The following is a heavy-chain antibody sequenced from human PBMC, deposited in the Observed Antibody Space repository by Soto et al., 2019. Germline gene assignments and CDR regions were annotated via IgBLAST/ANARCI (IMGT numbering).Heavy chain of an antibody. CDR2: IIPIFGTA. Sequence: SVKVSCKASGGTFSSYAISWVRQAPGQGLEWMGGIIPIFGTANYAQKFQGRVTITADESTSTAYMELSSLRSEDTAVYYCASTSWVVAATKIPQRFDYWGQGTLVTVSS. D-gene: IGHD2-15*01. CDR3: ASTSWVVAATKIPQRFDY. CDR1: GGTFSSYA. J-gene: IGHJ4*02. V-gene: IGHV1-69*13.